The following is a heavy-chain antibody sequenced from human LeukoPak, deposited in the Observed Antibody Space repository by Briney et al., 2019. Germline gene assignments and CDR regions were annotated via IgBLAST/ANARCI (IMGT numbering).Heavy chain of an antibody. CDR2: ISGNGGRT. CDR3: AKTMGAIDHDY. CDR1: GFTFSDFA. J-gene: IGHJ4*02. Sequence: GGSLRLSCAASGFTFSDFAMSWVRQAPGKGLEWVSTISGNGGRTYYADSVKGRFTISRDNSKNTLYLQMKSLRAEDTAVYYCAKTMGAIDHDYWGQGTLVTASS. D-gene: IGHD1-26*01. V-gene: IGHV3-23*01.